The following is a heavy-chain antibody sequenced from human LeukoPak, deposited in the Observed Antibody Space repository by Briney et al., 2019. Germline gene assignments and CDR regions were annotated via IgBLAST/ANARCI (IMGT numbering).Heavy chain of an antibody. J-gene: IGHJ4*02. D-gene: IGHD3-22*01. CDR1: GGSFSGYY. CDR2: INHSGST. Sequence: PSETLSLTCAVYGGSFSGYYWSWIRQPPGKGLEWIGEINHSGSTNYNPSLKSRVTISVDTSNKQFSLKLSSVTAADTAVYYCVTYYFDSSGPKKNYWGQGTLVTVSS. CDR3: VTYYFDSSGPKKNY. V-gene: IGHV4-34*01.